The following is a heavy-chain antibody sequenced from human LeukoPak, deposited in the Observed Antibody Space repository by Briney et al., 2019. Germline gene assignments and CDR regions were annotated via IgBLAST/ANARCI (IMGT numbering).Heavy chain of an antibody. CDR2: IIPILGIA. D-gene: IGHD6-13*01. V-gene: IGHV1-69*04. CDR1: GYTFTSYG. CDR3: AREIIAAAGTSDI. Sequence: SVKVSCKASGYTFTSYGISWVRQAPGQGLEWMGRIIPILGIANYAQKFQGRVTITADKPTSTAYMELSSLRSEDTAVYYCAREIIAAAGTSDIWGQGTMVTVSS. J-gene: IGHJ3*02.